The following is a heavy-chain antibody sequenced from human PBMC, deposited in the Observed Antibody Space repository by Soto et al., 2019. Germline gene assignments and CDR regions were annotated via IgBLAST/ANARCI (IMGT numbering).Heavy chain of an antibody. J-gene: IGHJ6*02. CDR2: IIPIFGTA. CDR1: GGTFSSYA. Sequence: QVQLVQSGAEVKKPGSSVKVSCKASGGTFSSYAISWVRQAPGQGLEWMGGIIPIFGTASYAQKFEGRVTMTANKSTSRAYRELSSLRSEDTAVYYCATGRSGYSGYETYYYYGMDVWGQGTTVTVSS. D-gene: IGHD5-12*01. V-gene: IGHV1-69*06. CDR3: ATGRSGYSGYETYYYYGMDV.